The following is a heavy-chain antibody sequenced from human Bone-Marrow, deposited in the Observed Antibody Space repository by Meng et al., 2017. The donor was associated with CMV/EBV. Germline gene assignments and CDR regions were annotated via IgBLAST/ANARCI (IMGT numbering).Heavy chain of an antibody. V-gene: IGHV6-1*01. J-gene: IGHJ6*02. CDR2: TYYRSKWYN. CDR1: GDSVSSNSAA. Sequence: SQTLSFTCAISGDSVSSNSAAWNWIRQSPSRGLEWLGRTYYRSKWYNDYAVSVKSRITINPDTSKNQFSLQLNSVTPEDTAVYYCARDSPAYCGGDCYSNGMDVWGQGTTVTVSS. CDR3: ARDSPAYCGGDCYSNGMDV. D-gene: IGHD2-21*01.